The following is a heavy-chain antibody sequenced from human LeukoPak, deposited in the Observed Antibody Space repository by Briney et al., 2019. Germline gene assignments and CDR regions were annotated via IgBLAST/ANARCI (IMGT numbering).Heavy chain of an antibody. CDR1: GFTLGDYA. J-gene: IGHJ4*02. Sequence: AGGSLRLACTASGFTLGDYAMTWVRQAPGKGLERVGFNRSKVYVRTPEYAASVKGRFNISRDDSKGIAYLQMNSLKTEDTAMYYCTRDQTPYYWGQGTLVTVSS. CDR2: NRSKVYVRTP. V-gene: IGHV3-49*04. CDR3: TRDQTPYY.